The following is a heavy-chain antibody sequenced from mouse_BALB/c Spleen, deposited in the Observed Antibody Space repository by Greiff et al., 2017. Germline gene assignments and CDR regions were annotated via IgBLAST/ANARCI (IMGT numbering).Heavy chain of an antibody. CDR2: INPSSGYT. CDR3: ARANSYWYFDV. CDR1: GYTFTSYT. V-gene: IGHV1-4*02. J-gene: IGHJ1*01. D-gene: IGHD4-1*01. Sequence: QVQLQQSAAELARPGASVKMSCKASGYTFTSYTMHWVKQRPGQGLEWIGYINPSSGYTEYNQKFKDKTTLTADKSSSTAYMQLSSLTSEDSAVYYCARANSYWYFDVWGAGTTVTVSS.